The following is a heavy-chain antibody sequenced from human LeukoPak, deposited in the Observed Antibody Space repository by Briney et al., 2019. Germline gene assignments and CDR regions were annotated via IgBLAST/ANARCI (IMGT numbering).Heavy chain of an antibody. CDR1: GFTFSSYN. D-gene: IGHD7-27*01. CDR2: ISSSSNYI. J-gene: IGHJ4*02. Sequence: GGSLRLSCAASGFTFSSYNMNWVRQAPGKGLEWVSSISSSSNYIYYADSVKGRFTTSRDNAKNSLYLQMNSLRAEDTAVYYCARDTLGIPTDWGQGTLVTVSS. CDR3: ARDTLGIPTD. V-gene: IGHV3-21*01.